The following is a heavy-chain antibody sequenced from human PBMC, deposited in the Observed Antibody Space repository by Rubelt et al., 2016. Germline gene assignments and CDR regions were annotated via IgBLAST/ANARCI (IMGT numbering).Heavy chain of an antibody. J-gene: IGHJ3*02. CDR1: GGSISSSSYY. CDR2: IYYSGST. V-gene: IGHV4-39*01. CDR3: AYLAARYAFDI. Sequence: QLQLQESGPGLVKPSGTLSLTCTVSGGSISSSSYYWGWIRQPPGKGLEWIGSIYYSGSTYYNPSLKSRVTISVDTSKNQFSLKLSSVTAADTAVYYCAYLAARYAFDIWGQGTMVTVSS. D-gene: IGHD6-6*01.